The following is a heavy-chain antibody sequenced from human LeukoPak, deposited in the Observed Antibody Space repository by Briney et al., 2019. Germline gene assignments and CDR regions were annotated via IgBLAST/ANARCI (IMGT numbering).Heavy chain of an antibody. CDR2: IYPGDSDT. D-gene: IGHD4-17*01. CDR1: GYSFNSYW. Sequence: GESLEISCKGSGYSFNSYWIGWVRQLPGKGLEWMGIIYPGDSDTRYSPSFQGQVTISADKSISTAYLQWSSLKASDTAMYYCARHTTVTGFTDYWGQGTLVTVSS. V-gene: IGHV5-51*01. CDR3: ARHTTVTGFTDY. J-gene: IGHJ4*02.